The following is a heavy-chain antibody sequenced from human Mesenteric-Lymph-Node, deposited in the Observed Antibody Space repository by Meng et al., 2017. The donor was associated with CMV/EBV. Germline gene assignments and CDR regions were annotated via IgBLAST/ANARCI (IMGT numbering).Heavy chain of an antibody. CDR1: GFTFSSYS. D-gene: IGHD6-13*01. CDR2: ISSSSSYI. J-gene: IGHJ5*02. Sequence: EVQLVESGGGRVTPGGPLSLPCAASGFTFSSYSMNWVRQATGKGLEWVSSISSSSSYIYYADSVKGRFTISRDNAKNSLYLQMNSLRAEDTAVYYCARVSLAAAGTFWFDPWGQGTLVTVSS. V-gene: IGHV3-21*01. CDR3: ARVSLAAAGTFWFDP.